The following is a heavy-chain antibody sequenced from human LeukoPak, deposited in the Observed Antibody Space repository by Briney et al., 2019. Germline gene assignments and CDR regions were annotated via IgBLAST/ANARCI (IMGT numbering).Heavy chain of an antibody. J-gene: IGHJ4*02. Sequence: PGRSLRLSCVASGFTFDDYAMHWVRQAPGKGLERVSGISWNSGAIGYADSVKGRFTISRDNAKNSLHLQMNSLRTEDTALYYCARDNSIGLLDYWGQGTLVTVSS. D-gene: IGHD4-4*01. CDR3: ARDNSIGLLDY. CDR2: ISWNSGAI. V-gene: IGHV3-9*01. CDR1: GFTFDDYA.